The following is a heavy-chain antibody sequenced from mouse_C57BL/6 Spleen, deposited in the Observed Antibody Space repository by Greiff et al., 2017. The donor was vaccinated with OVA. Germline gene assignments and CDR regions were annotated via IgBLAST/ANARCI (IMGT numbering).Heavy chain of an antibody. D-gene: IGHD2-1*01. Sequence: QVQLQQPGAELVKPGASVKLSCKASGYTFTSYWRQWVKQRPGQGLEWIGEIDPSDSYTNYNQKFKGKATLTVDTSSSTTYMQLSGLASEDSAVYYCARGIYPDDWGQGATLAVSA. CDR3: ARGIYPDD. CDR1: GYTFTSYW. CDR2: IDPSDSYT. J-gene: IGHJ2*01. V-gene: IGHV1-50*01.